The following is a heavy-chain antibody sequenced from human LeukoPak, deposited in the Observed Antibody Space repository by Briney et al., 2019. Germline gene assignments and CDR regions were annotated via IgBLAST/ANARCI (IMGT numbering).Heavy chain of an antibody. J-gene: IGHJ4*02. CDR3: ARDGGKDFDF. D-gene: IGHD3-16*01. V-gene: IGHV1-46*01. CDR1: GYPFTSYY. Sequence: ASVKVSCKASGYPFTSYYMHWVRQAPGQGLEWMGIFNPSGGSTTYAQEFQGRVTMTRDTSTSTVYMELSSLRSEATAVYYCARDGGKDFDFWGQGTLVTVSS. CDR2: FNPSGGST.